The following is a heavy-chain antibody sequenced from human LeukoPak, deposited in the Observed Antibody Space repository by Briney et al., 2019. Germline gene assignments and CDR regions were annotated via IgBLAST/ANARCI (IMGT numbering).Heavy chain of an antibody. D-gene: IGHD4-11*01. CDR2: IIPIFGTA. J-gene: IGHJ5*02. CDR3: ARIGGDYSNLNWFDP. Sequence: SVKVSCKASGGTFSSYAISWVRQAPGQGLEWMGGIIPIFGTANYAQKFQGRVTITADESTSTAYMELSSLRSDDTAMYYCARIGGDYSNLNWFDPWGQGTLVTVSS. CDR1: GGTFSSYA. V-gene: IGHV1-69*01.